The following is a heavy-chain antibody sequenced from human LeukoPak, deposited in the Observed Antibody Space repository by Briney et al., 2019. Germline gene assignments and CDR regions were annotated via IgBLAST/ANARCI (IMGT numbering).Heavy chain of an antibody. V-gene: IGHV3-30*03. CDR1: GFTFSNYG. CDR3: ARDGVVVAATPKDYYYGMDV. J-gene: IGHJ6*02. D-gene: IGHD2-15*01. Sequence: GGSLRLSCAASGFTFSNYGMHWVRQAPGKGLEWVALISFDGSKNYYADSVKGRFTISRDNAKNSLYLQMNSLRAEDTAVYYCARDGVVVAATPKDYYYGMDVWGQGTTVTVSS. CDR2: ISFDGSKN.